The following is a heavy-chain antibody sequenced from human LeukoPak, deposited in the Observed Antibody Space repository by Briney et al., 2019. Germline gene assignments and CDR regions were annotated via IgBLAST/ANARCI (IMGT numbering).Heavy chain of an antibody. D-gene: IGHD4-17*01. CDR1: GFTFSDFA. CDR3: AKGLNSGDGKWEFDP. CDR2: IYASGRAT. Sequence: GGSLRLSCSASGFTFSDFAMAWVRQAPGKGLEWVSGIYASGRATYYADSVKGRFTISRDNSKNTLYLQMNSLRADDTAVYFCAKGLNSGDGKWEFDPWGQGTLVTVT. V-gene: IGHV3-23*05. J-gene: IGHJ5*02.